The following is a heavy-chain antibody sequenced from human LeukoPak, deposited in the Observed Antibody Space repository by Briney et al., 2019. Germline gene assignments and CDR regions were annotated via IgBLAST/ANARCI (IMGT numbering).Heavy chain of an antibody. CDR1: GYTFTGYY. Sequence: GASVKVSCKASGYTFTGYYMHWVRQAPGQGLEWMGWINPDSGGTNYAQKFQGRVTMTRDTSISTAYMELSRLRSDDTAVYYCAREEQLVPYFDPWGQGTLVTVSS. D-gene: IGHD6-13*01. CDR2: INPDSGGT. J-gene: IGHJ5*02. V-gene: IGHV1-2*02. CDR3: AREEQLVPYFDP.